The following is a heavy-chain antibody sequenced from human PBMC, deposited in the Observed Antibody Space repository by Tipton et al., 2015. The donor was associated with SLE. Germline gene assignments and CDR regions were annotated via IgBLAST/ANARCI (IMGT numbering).Heavy chain of an antibody. CDR1: GGSISSGSYY. CDR2: IYYSGST. D-gene: IGHD6-13*01. CDR3: ASRLSLAAAGVNY. Sequence: LRLSCTVSGGSISSGSYYWSWIRQPPGKGLEWIVSIYYSGSTYYNPSLKSRVTISVDTSKNQFSLKLSSVTAADTAVYYCASRLSLAAAGVNYWGQGTLVPVPP. J-gene: IGHJ4*02. V-gene: IGHV4-61*01.